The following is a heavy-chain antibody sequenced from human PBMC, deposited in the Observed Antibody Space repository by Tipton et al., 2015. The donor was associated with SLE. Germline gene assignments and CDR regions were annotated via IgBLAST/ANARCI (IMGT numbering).Heavy chain of an antibody. Sequence: TLSLTCAVYGGSFTGYSWNWIRQSPGKGLEWIGGVDHDRNTIFNPSPKSRLAASLDPSNNQFSLRLTSVTAADTAVYYCGRGVAGYYYNCCVDVWGKGTTVTVSS. CDR3: GRGVAGYYYNCCVDV. CDR1: GGSFTGYS. V-gene: IGHV4-34*01. J-gene: IGHJ6*03. D-gene: IGHD6-13*01. CDR2: VDHDRNT.